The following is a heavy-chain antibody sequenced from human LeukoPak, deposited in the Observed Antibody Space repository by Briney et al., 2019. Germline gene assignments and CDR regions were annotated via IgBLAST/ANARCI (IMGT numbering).Heavy chain of an antibody. CDR3: PGPTSITIFGVVSYYYYMDV. D-gene: IGHD3-3*01. CDR1: GFTFSSYS. CDR2: ISSSSSYI. V-gene: IGHV3-21*01. Sequence: GGSLRLSCAASGFTFSSYSMNWVRQAPGKGLNWVSSISSSSSYIYYADTVKGRFTISRDNAKNSLYVQMYSLRAEDTAVCRGPGPTSITIFGVVSYYYYMDVWGKGTTVTVSS. J-gene: IGHJ6*03.